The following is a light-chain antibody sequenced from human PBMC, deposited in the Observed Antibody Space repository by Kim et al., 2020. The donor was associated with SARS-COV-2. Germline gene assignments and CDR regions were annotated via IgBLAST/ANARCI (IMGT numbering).Light chain of an antibody. CDR2: GAN. V-gene: IGKV3-15*01. J-gene: IGKJ3*01. CDR3: LQYDYWSRT. CDR1: QSLGSN. Sequence: EIIVTQSPGTLSVSPGERATLSCRASQSLGSNIAWYQQKPGQAPRLLLYGANTRATNVPARFSGSGSGPEFTLTISSLQSEDFAVYYCLQYDYWSRTFGPGTKVDIK.